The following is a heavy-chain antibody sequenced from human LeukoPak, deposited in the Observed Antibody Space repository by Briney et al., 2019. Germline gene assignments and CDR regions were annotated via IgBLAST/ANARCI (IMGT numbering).Heavy chain of an antibody. D-gene: IGHD6-6*01. CDR2: INLDGSEK. CDR1: GFTFGNYG. J-gene: IGHJ4*02. CDR3: ARGSSSSFDF. Sequence: GGSLRLSCAVSGFTFGNYGMHWVRQAPGKGLEWVANINLDGSEKYYVDSVKGRFTISRDNAKNSLYLQMNSLRAEDTAVYYCARGSSSSFDFWGQGTLVTVSS. V-gene: IGHV3-7*01.